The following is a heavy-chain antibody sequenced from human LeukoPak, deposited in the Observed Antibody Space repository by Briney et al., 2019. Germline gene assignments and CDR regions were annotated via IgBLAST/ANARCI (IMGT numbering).Heavy chain of an antibody. Sequence: GRSLRLSCAASGFTFSCYGMHWVRQAPGKGLEWVAVISYDGSNKYYADSVKGRFTISRDNSKNTLYLQMNSLRAEDTAVYYCAKVDGGKECWGQGTLVTVSS. V-gene: IGHV3-30*18. CDR3: AKVDGGKEC. CDR1: GFTFSCYG. CDR2: ISYDGSNK. J-gene: IGHJ4*02. D-gene: IGHD4-23*01.